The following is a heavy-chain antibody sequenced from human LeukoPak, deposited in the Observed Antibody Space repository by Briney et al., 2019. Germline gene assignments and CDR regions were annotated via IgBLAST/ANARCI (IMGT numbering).Heavy chain of an antibody. J-gene: IGHJ6*04. Sequence: PGGSLRLSCAASGFTFSSYEMNWVRQAPGKGLEWGSYISSSGSNIYYADAVKGRFTISRDTAKNSLYLQMNSLRAEDTAVYYCAELGITMIGGVWGKGTTVTISS. CDR1: GFTFSSYE. CDR3: AELGITMIGGV. D-gene: IGHD3-10*02. V-gene: IGHV3-48*03. CDR2: ISSSGSNI.